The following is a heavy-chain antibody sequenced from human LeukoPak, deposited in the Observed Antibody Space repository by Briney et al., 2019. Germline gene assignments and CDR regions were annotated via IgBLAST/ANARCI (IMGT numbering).Heavy chain of an antibody. D-gene: IGHD6-19*01. Sequence: GGSLRLSCAASGFTFSSYAMSWVRRAPGKGLEWVSAISGSGGSTYYADSVKGRFTISRDNSKNTLYLQMNSLRAEDTAVYYCAKDVSIAVAGTLDYWGQGTLVTVSS. CDR3: AKDVSIAVAGTLDY. J-gene: IGHJ4*02. CDR2: ISGSGGST. CDR1: GFTFSSYA. V-gene: IGHV3-23*01.